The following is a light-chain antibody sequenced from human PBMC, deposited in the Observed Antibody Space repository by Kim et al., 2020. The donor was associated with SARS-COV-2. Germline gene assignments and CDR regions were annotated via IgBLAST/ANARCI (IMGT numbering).Light chain of an antibody. V-gene: IGLV1-44*01. CDR2: SND. Sequence: GQGVTISCSGSRSNIGSNTVNWYKQPPGMAPKLLIYSNDQRPSGVPDRFSASKSGTSASLAISGLQSEDETDYYCAAWDDSLIGVVFGGGTQLTVL. J-gene: IGLJ2*01. CDR3: AAWDDSLIGVV. CDR1: RSNIGSNT.